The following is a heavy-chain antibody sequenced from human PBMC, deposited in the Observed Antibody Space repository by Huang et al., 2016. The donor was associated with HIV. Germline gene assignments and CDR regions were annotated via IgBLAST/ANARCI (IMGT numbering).Heavy chain of an antibody. D-gene: IGHD6-19*01. V-gene: IGHV1-8*01. CDR2: LNPNSGKT. CDR1: GYIFINYD. J-gene: IGHJ4*02. Sequence: QVQLVQSGPEVKKPGASVKVSCQTSGYIFINYDINWVRQAPGQGLQWMGWLNPNSGKTAYGQNFQGRVTLTRSTATGAAYMVLNSLTSQDTAVYYCARLTSGWYQDYWGQGTLVTVSS. CDR3: ARLTSGWYQDY.